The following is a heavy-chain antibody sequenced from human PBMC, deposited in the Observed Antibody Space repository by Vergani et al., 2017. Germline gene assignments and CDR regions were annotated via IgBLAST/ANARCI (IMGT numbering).Heavy chain of an antibody. D-gene: IGHD3-10*01. CDR1: GYSVGSGYY. CDR3: ARQNPYGSAHVDF. CDR2: VHRNGNT. Sequence: QVDLQESGPGLVKSSETLSLNCAVSGYSVGSGYYWGWTRQPPGRGLEWIGCVHRNGNTYYTSSLRSRATLSRDPSKNQFSLGLTSVTAADTAVYYRARQNPYGSAHVDFWGRGVLVTVSA. V-gene: IGHV4-38-2*01. J-gene: IGHJ4*02.